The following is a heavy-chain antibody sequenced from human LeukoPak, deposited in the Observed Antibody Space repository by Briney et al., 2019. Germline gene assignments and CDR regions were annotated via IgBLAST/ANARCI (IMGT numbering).Heavy chain of an antibody. V-gene: IGHV4-34*01. Sequence: PSETLSLTCAVYGGSFSGYYWSWIRQPPGKGLEWIGEINHSGSTNYNPSLKSRVTISVDTSKNHFSLRLSSVTAADTAVYYCARSHWGPYGSRIANWFDPWGQGTLVTVSS. J-gene: IGHJ5*02. CDR1: GGSFSGYY. CDR3: ARSHWGPYGSRIANWFDP. CDR2: INHSGST. D-gene: IGHD6-13*01.